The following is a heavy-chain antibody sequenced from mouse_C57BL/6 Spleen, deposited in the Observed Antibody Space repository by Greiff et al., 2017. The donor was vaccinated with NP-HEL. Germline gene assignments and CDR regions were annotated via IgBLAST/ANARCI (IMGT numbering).Heavy chain of an antibody. CDR3: ARERAVGGCAMGY. V-gene: IGHV1-7*01. D-gene: IGHD1-1*01. CDR2: INPSSGYT. CDR1: GYTFTSYW. Sequence: VQLQQSGAELAKPGASVKLSCKASGYTFTSYWMHWVKQRPGQGLEWIGYINPSSGYTKYTQKFKVKATLTADKSSSTAYMQLSSLTYEDSAVYYCARERAVGGCAMGYRGQGTSVPSYS. J-gene: IGHJ4*01.